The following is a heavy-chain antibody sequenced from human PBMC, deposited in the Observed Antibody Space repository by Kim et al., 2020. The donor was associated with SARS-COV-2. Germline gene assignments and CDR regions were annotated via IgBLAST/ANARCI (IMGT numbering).Heavy chain of an antibody. J-gene: IGHJ3*02. Sequence: GGSLRLSCAASGFTFSSYWMSWVRQAPGKGLEWVANIKQDGSEKYYVDSVKGRFTISRDNAKNSLYLQMNSLRAEDTAVYYCARDRWYYDSSGYSLDAFDIWGQGTMVTVSS. CDR1: GFTFSSYW. D-gene: IGHD3-22*01. CDR3: ARDRWYYDSSGYSLDAFDI. V-gene: IGHV3-7*01. CDR2: IKQDGSEK.